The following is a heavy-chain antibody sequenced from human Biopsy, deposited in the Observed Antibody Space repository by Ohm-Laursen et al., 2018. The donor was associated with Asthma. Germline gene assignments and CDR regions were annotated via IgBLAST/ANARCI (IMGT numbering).Heavy chain of an antibody. D-gene: IGHD1-26*01. J-gene: IGHJ4*02. V-gene: IGHV3-30*18. Sequence: SLRLSCAASGFTFSNYGMHWVRQAPGKGLDWMAVISFDGSNKNYTDSVKGRFTISRDNSRNTLHLQMNSLRAEDTAVYYCAKDVFPGWELRRGPDYWGQGTLVTVSA. CDR2: ISFDGSNK. CDR3: AKDVFPGWELRRGPDY. CDR1: GFTFSNYG.